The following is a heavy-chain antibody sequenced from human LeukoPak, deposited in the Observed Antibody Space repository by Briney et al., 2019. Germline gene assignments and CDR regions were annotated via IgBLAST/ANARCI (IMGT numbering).Heavy chain of an antibody. Sequence: GGSLRLSCAASGFTFSSFWMHWVRQAPGKGLEWVGVMSYDGSNEYYADSVKGRSTISRDNAKNTLFLEMNSLRPEDTAVYYCAKGGLQLVRYSFDHWGQGALVTVSS. CDR2: MSYDGSNE. CDR1: GFTFSSFW. D-gene: IGHD6-13*01. CDR3: AKGGLQLVRYSFDH. J-gene: IGHJ4*02. V-gene: IGHV3-30*18.